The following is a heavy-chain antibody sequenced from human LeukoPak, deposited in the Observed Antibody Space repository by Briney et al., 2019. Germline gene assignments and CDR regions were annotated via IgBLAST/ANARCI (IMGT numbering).Heavy chain of an antibody. J-gene: IGHJ4*02. V-gene: IGHV4-59*08. Sequence: PSETLSLTCTVSGGSISSYYWSWIRQPPGKGLEWIGYIYYSGSTNYNPSLKSRVTISVDTSKNQFSLKLSSVTAADTAVYYCASLALNYYDSSGYYPRDYWGQGTLATVSS. CDR2: IYYSGST. CDR1: GGSISSYY. D-gene: IGHD3-22*01. CDR3: ASLALNYYDSSGYYPRDY.